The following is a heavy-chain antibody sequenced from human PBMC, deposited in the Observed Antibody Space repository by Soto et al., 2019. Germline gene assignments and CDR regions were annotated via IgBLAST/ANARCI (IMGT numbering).Heavy chain of an antibody. V-gene: IGHV5-10-1*01. CDR2: IDPSDSQT. CDR3: ARQIYDSDTGPNFQYYFDS. J-gene: IGHJ4*02. CDR1: GYSFAGYW. Sequence: GESLKISCKGSGYSFAGYWITWVRQKPGKGLEWMGRIDPSDSQTYYSPSFRGHVAISATKSITTVFLQWSSLRASDTAMYYCARQIYDSDTGPNFQYYFDSWGQGTPVTVSS. D-gene: IGHD3-22*01.